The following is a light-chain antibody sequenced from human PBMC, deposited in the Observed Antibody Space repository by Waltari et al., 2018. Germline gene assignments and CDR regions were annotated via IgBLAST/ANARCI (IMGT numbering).Light chain of an antibody. V-gene: IGKV3-15*01. CDR3: LQYYSWPPLT. CDR2: GAS. CDR1: QSVWNN. Sequence: EIVMTQSPATLSVSSGERATLSCRASQSVWNNLAGYQQRPGQSPRLLIYGASTRATDIPARFAGSGSGTDFTLTISNLQAEDVAVYYCLQYYSWPPLTFGGGTKVEIK. J-gene: IGKJ4*01.